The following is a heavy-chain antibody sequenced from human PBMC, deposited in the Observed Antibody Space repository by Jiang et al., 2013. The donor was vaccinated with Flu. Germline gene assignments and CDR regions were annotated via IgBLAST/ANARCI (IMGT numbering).Heavy chain of an antibody. CDR3: ARLIAAAGNYFDY. Sequence: PGLVKPSETLSLTCTVSGGSISSYYWSWIRQPPGQGLEWIGYVYYSGTTNYNPSLKSRVTISLDTSTNQFSLKLSSVTAADTAMYYCARLIAAAGNYFDYWGQGTLVTVSS. J-gene: IGHJ4*02. V-gene: IGHV4-59*01. CDR1: GGSISSYY. CDR2: VYYSGTT. D-gene: IGHD6-13*01.